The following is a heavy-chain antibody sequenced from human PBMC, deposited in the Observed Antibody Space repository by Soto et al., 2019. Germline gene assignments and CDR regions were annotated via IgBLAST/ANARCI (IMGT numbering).Heavy chain of an antibody. J-gene: IGHJ5*02. D-gene: IGHD2-21*02. CDR2: IYHSGRI. Sequence: QVQLQESGPGLVRPSGTLSLTCAVSSGSFSSSYWWSWVRQPPGKGLEWIGEIYHSGRINYNPSLRGRVTISEDNSKKQFSLKLSSVTAADTAEYYCASNLVTAGVGWFDPWGQGTLVTVSS. CDR3: ASNLVTAGVGWFDP. CDR1: SGSFSSSYW. V-gene: IGHV4-4*02.